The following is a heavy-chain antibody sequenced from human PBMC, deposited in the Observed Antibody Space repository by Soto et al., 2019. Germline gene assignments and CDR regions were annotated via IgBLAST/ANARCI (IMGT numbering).Heavy chain of an antibody. CDR2: IYYSGST. D-gene: IGHD1-1*01. J-gene: IGHJ4*02. CDR3: AGRRNGARIIDY. V-gene: IGHV4-31*03. Sequence: QVQLQESGPGLVKPSQTLSLTCTVSGGSISSGGYYWSWIRQHPGKGLEWIGYIYYSGSTYYNPSLKSRVTISVDTSKNQFALKLSSVTAADTAVYYCAGRRNGARIIDYWGQGTLVTVSS. CDR1: GGSISSGGYY.